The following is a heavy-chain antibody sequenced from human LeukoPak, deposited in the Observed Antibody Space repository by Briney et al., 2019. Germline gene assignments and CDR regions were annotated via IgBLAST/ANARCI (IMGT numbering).Heavy chain of an antibody. D-gene: IGHD3-9*01. CDR1: GGSFSGYY. Sequence: SETLSLTCAVYGGSFSGYYWSRIRQPPGKGLEWIGEINHSGSTNYNPSLKSRVTISVDTSKNQFSLKLSSVTAADTAVYYCARGPTPLRYFDWFPVFGFDPWGQGTLVTVSS. CDR2: INHSGST. J-gene: IGHJ5*02. CDR3: ARGPTPLRYFDWFPVFGFDP. V-gene: IGHV4-34*01.